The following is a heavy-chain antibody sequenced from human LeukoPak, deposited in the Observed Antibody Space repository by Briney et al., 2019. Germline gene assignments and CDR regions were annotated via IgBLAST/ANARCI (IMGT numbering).Heavy chain of an antibody. D-gene: IGHD6-19*01. V-gene: IGHV3-7*01. Sequence: GGSLRLSCAASGFTFSSYWMSWVRQAPGKGLEWVANIKQDGSEKYYVDSVKGRFTISRDNAKNSLSLQMNSLRAEDTAVYYCARVQWLVHSNWYFDLWGRGTLLTVSS. CDR1: GFTFSSYW. J-gene: IGHJ2*01. CDR2: IKQDGSEK. CDR3: ARVQWLVHSNWYFDL.